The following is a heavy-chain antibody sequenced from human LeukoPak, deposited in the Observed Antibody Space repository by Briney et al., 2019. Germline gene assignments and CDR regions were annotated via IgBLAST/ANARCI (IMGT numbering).Heavy chain of an antibody. V-gene: IGHV4-39*07. Sequence: SETLSLTCTVSGGSISSSSYYWGWIRQPPGKGLEWIGSIYYSGSTYYNPSLKSRVTISVDTSKNQFSLKLSSVTAADTAVYYCARRGYSGFLRPIHNWFDPWGQGTLVTVSS. CDR3: ARRGYSGFLRPIHNWFDP. CDR1: GGSISSSSYY. D-gene: IGHD5-12*01. J-gene: IGHJ5*02. CDR2: IYYSGST.